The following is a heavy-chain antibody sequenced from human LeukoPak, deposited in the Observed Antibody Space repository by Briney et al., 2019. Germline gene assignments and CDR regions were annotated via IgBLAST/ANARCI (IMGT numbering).Heavy chain of an antibody. D-gene: IGHD3-3*01. CDR2: ISAYNGNT. Sequence: ASVKVSCKASGYTFTSYGISWVRPAPGQGLEWMGWISAYNGNTNYAQKLQGRVTMTTDTSTSTAYMELRSLRSDDTAVYYCARAAVAIFGVARYYFDYWGQGTLVTVSS. CDR1: GYTFTSYG. J-gene: IGHJ4*02. V-gene: IGHV1-18*01. CDR3: ARAAVAIFGVARYYFDY.